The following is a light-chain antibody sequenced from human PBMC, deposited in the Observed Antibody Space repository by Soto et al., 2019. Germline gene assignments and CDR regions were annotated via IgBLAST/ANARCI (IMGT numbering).Light chain of an antibody. CDR3: QQYGGLPT. CDR1: QSVTSSY. J-gene: IGKJ1*01. Sequence: EIVLTQSPGTLSLSPGERVTLSCRASQSVTSSYIAWYQQKSGQAPRLLLQGASSRATGIPDRFRGSGSGTDFTLTISRLEPEDFAVYNSQQYGGLPTFGQGTKVDI. V-gene: IGKV3-20*01. CDR2: GAS.